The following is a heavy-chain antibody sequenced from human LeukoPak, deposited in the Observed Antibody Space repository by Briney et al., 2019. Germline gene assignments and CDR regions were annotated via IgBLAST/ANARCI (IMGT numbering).Heavy chain of an antibody. V-gene: IGHV3-74*01. Sequence: GGSLRLSCAASGFTFSNYWILWVHQAPGKGLVWVARVNIDGSISNYADSVRGRFTLSRDNAKNTSYLQMSSLRAEDTALFFCARAGRGNAVDIWGQGTMVTVSS. CDR2: VNIDGSIS. CDR1: GFTFSNYW. D-gene: IGHD3-10*01. J-gene: IGHJ3*02. CDR3: ARAGRGNAVDI.